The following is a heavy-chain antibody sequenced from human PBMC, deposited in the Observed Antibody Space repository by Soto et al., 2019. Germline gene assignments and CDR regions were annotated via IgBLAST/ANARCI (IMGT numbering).Heavy chain of an antibody. J-gene: IGHJ4*02. CDR2: ISYDGSNK. Sequence: GGSLRLSCAASGFTFSSYSMNWVRQAPGKGLEWVAVISYDGSNKYYADSVKGRFTISRDNSKNTLYLQMNSLRAEDTAVYYCARDQMYYFDYWGQGTLVTVSS. CDR3: ARDQMYYFDY. CDR1: GFTFSSYS. V-gene: IGHV3-30*03.